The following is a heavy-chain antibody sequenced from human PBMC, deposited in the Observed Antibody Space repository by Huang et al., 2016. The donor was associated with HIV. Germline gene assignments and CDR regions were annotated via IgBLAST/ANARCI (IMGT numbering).Heavy chain of an antibody. D-gene: IGHD6-13*01. J-gene: IGHJ4*02. CDR2: ISYDAKTK. CDR1: GFTFSSFG. Sequence: QVQLVESGGGVVQPGRSLRISCAASGFTFSSFGMHGVRRAPGKGVEWVAVISYDAKTKYYADSVKGRFSISRDNSKTTVYLQLNSLRLEDTAVYYCAKGGSAAAVLDFWGQGTLVTVSS. V-gene: IGHV3-30*18. CDR3: AKGGSAAAVLDF.